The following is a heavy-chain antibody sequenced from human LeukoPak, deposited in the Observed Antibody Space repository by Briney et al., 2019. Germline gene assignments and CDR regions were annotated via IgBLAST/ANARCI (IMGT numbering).Heavy chain of an antibody. Sequence: PSETLSLTCTVSGGSISSYYWSWIRQPPGKGLEWIGYIYYSGSTNYNPSLKSRVTISVDTSKNQFSLKLSSVTAADTAVYYCARLPVSSALVEYWGQGTLVTVSS. CDR2: IYYSGST. CDR1: GGSISSYY. J-gene: IGHJ4*02. D-gene: IGHD6-6*01. V-gene: IGHV4-59*08. CDR3: ARLPVSSALVEY.